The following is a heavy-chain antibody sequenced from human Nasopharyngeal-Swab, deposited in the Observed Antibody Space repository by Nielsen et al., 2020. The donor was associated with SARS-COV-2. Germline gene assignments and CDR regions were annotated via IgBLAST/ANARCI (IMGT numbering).Heavy chain of an antibody. J-gene: IGHJ4*02. Sequence: GESLKISCAASGFTFSDYYMSWIRQAPGKGLEWVSFISGSGTSIYYADSVKGRFTISRYKAKNSLFLQMNSLRAEDTAVYYCGRGYSNIDYWGQGTLVTVSS. CDR1: GFTFSDYY. V-gene: IGHV3-11*01. D-gene: IGHD4-11*01. CDR2: ISGSGTSI. CDR3: GRGYSNIDY.